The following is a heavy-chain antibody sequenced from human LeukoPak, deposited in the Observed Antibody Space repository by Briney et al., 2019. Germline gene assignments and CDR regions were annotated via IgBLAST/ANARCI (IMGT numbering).Heavy chain of an antibody. CDR2: FYYSGST. CDR3: ARSPNSSGWYTY. V-gene: IGHV4-59*01. J-gene: IGHJ4*02. CDR1: GGSFSGYY. D-gene: IGHD6-19*01. Sequence: PSETLSLTCAVYGGSFSGYYWSWIRQPPGKGLEWIGYFYYSGSTNYNPSLKSRVTISLDTSKNQFSLKLSSVTAADTAVYYCARSPNSSGWYTYWGQGTLVTVSS.